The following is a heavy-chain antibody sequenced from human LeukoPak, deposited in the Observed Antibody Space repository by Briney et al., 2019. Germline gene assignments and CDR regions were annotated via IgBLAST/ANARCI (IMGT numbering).Heavy chain of an antibody. CDR2: IRYDGTNK. V-gene: IGHV3-30*02. CDR3: AKDSGSSGWNDAFDI. Sequence: PGGSLRLSCAASGFTLSTYGMHWVRQAPGKGLEGVAFIRYDGTNKNYVDSVMGRFTISRDNSKNTLYLQMNSLRAEDTAVYYCAKDSGSSGWNDAFDIWGQGTMVTVSS. CDR1: GFTLSTYG. D-gene: IGHD6-19*01. J-gene: IGHJ3*02.